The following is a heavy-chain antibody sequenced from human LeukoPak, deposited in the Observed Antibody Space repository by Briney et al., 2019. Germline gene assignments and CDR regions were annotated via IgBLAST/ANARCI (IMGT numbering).Heavy chain of an antibody. CDR1: GGSISSGTYH. J-gene: IGHJ4*02. Sequence: SETLSLTCTVSGGSISSGTYHWSWIRQPAGKGLEWIGHIYTSGSTNYNYNPSLKSRVTTSVDTSKNQFSLKLSSVTAADTAVYYCARLAGARWFGDLLVEGFFDYWGQGTLVTVSS. V-gene: IGHV4-61*09. CDR2: IYTSGSTNY. CDR3: ARLAGARWFGDLLVEGFFDY. D-gene: IGHD3-10*01.